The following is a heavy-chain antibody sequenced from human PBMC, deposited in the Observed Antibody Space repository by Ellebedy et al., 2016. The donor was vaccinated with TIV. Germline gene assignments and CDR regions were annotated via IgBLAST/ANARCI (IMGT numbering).Heavy chain of an antibody. J-gene: IGHJ6*02. V-gene: IGHV3-11*01. CDR1: GFTFSNFA. Sequence: GESLKISCSASGFTFSNFAMCWIRQAPGKGLEWVSYISSSGRTIYYTDSVRGRLTVSRDNAKSSLYLQMNSLRANDTAVYYCARGGLQGSSGFYYTLDIWGQGTAVTVSS. CDR2: ISSSGRTI. CDR3: ARGGLQGSSGFYYTLDI. D-gene: IGHD3-10*01.